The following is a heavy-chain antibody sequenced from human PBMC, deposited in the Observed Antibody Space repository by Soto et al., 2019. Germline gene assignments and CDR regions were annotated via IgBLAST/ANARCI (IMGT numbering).Heavy chain of an antibody. CDR2: ISGSGGST. Sequence: PGGSLRLSCAASGFTFSSYAMSWVRQAPGKGLEWVSAISGSGGSTYYADSVKGRFTISRDNSKNTAYMELSSLRSEDTAVYFCVADRGYSIGWYGVFDYWGQGTLVTVSS. V-gene: IGHV3-23*01. D-gene: IGHD6-19*01. CDR1: GFTFSSYA. CDR3: VADRGYSIGWYGVFDY. J-gene: IGHJ4*02.